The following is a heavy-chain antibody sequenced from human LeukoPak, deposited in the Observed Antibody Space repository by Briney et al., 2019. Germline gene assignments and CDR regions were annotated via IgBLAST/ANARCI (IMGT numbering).Heavy chain of an antibody. Sequence: PGGSLRLSCAASGFTFDDYAMHWVRQAPGKGLEWVSGISWNSGSMGYADSVKGRFTISRDNAKNSLYLQMNSLRAEDTALYYCAKDITVAGIIADDAFDIWGQGTMVTVSS. J-gene: IGHJ3*02. D-gene: IGHD6-19*01. CDR1: GFTFDDYA. CDR2: ISWNSGSM. V-gene: IGHV3-9*01. CDR3: AKDITVAGIIADDAFDI.